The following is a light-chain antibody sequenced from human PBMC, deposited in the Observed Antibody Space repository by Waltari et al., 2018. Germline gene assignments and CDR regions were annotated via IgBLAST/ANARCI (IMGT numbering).Light chain of an antibody. CDR2: AAS. CDR3: QQSYYTPQT. Sequence: DIQMTQSPSSLSSSLGDRVTITCRASRSISTFLNWYQQKPGKAPRLLIYAASSLQSGVPSRFSGSGSETDFTLTINSLQPEDFATYFCQQSYYTPQTFGQGTTVEFK. CDR1: RSISTF. V-gene: IGKV1-39*01. J-gene: IGKJ1*01.